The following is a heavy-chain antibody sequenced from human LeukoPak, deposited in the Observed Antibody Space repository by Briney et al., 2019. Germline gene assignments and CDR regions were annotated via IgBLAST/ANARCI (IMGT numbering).Heavy chain of an antibody. Sequence: GGSLRLSCVVSAFTFSGYSMHWVRQAPGKGLEWVAFISHDGSNKYCADSLKGRYTISRDNSKNTLFLQMNSLRPEDTAVYYCARVGYDYNWYDAFDIWGQGTMVTVSS. D-gene: IGHD1-1*01. CDR2: ISHDGSNK. CDR3: ARVGYDYNWYDAFDI. J-gene: IGHJ3*02. CDR1: AFTFSGYS. V-gene: IGHV3-30*04.